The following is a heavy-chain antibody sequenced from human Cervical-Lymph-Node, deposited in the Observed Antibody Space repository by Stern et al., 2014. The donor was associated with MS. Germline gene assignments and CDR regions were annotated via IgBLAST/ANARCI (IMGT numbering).Heavy chain of an antibody. Sequence: QVQLQESGPGLVKPSQTLSLTCTVSGGSINNGDYYWSWVRQHPGKGLEWLCYIYYSGSTYYNPSLKGRLTISVDTSKRHFSLKLTSVTAADTAVYYCARELSGMYGMDVWGQGTTVTVSS. V-gene: IGHV4-31*03. D-gene: IGHD1-1*01. CDR2: IYYSGST. CDR1: GGSINNGDYY. J-gene: IGHJ6*02. CDR3: ARELSGMYGMDV.